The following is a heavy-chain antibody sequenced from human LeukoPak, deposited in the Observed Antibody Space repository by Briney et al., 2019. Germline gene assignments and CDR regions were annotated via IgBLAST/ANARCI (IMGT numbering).Heavy chain of an antibody. D-gene: IGHD3-22*01. Sequence: SQTLSLTCTVSGGSISSGGYYWSWIRQHPGQGLEWIGYIYYSGSTYYNPSLKSRVTISVDTSKNQFSLKLSSVTAADTAVYYCARVGYSSGYYHFDYWGQGTLVTVSS. V-gene: IGHV4-31*03. CDR1: GGSISSGGYY. CDR3: ARVGYSSGYYHFDY. J-gene: IGHJ4*02. CDR2: IYYSGST.